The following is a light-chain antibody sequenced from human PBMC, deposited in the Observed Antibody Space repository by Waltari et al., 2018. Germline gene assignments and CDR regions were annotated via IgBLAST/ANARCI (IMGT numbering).Light chain of an antibody. Sequence: DIVMTQSPLSLPVTPGEPASISCRSSQSLLHSNGYNFLDWYLQKPGQSPQLLIYWGSNRASGVPDRFSGRGSGTDFTLKISRVEAEDVGVYYCMQALQTPIFTFGPGTKVDIK. CDR3: MQALQTPIFT. CDR2: WGS. J-gene: IGKJ3*01. CDR1: QSLLHSNGYNF. V-gene: IGKV2-28*01.